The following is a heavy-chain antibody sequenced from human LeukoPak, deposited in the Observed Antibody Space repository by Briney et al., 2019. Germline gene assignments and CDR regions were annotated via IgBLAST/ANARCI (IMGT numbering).Heavy chain of an antibody. J-gene: IGHJ5*02. CDR3: ARGSVAAAGTGSNWFDP. D-gene: IGHD6-13*01. V-gene: IGHV4-61*02. Sequence: SETLSLTCTVSGGSISSGNYYWSWVRQPAGRGLQRIGRIYASGSTNYNPSLKSRVTISVDTSKNQFSLKLSSVTAADTAVYYCARGSVAAAGTGSNWFDPWGQGTLVTVSS. CDR1: GGSISSGNYY. CDR2: IYASGST.